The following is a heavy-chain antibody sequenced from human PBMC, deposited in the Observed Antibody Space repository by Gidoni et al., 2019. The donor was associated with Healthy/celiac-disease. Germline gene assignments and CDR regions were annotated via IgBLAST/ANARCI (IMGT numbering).Heavy chain of an antibody. V-gene: IGHV4-61*02. CDR1: GGSISSGSYY. Sequence: QVQLQESGPGLVKPSQTLSLTCTVSGGSISSGSYYWSWIRQPAGKGLEWIGRIYPSGSTNYNPSLKSRVTISVDTSKNQFSLKLSSVTAADTAVYYCARTGRYYDSSGYYAPSNYFDYWGQGTLVTVSS. CDR3: ARTGRYYDSSGYYAPSNYFDY. CDR2: IYPSGST. J-gene: IGHJ4*02. D-gene: IGHD3-22*01.